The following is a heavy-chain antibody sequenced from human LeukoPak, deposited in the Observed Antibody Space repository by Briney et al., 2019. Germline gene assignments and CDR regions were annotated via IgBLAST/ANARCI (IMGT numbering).Heavy chain of an antibody. CDR1: GGSISSSSYY. Sequence: PSETLSLTCTVSGGSISSSSYYWGWIRQAPGKGLEWVSGFSDSGGRTFYAEAVKGRFTISRDNSKNTLSLQMNSLRAEDTAVYYCAKALVGIDAFDIWGQGTMVTVSS. D-gene: IGHD1-26*01. CDR3: AKALVGIDAFDI. CDR2: FSDSGGRT. J-gene: IGHJ3*02. V-gene: IGHV3-23*01.